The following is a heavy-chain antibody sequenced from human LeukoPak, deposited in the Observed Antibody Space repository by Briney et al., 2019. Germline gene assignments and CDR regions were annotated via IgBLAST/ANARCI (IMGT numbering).Heavy chain of an antibody. J-gene: IGHJ3*02. Sequence: PGGSLRLSCSASGFNFNNYAMNWVRQAPGKGLEWVSSISSSSSYIYYADSVKGRFTISRDNAKNSLYLQMNSLRAEDTAVYYCARDYYASKGAFDIWGQGTMVTVSS. D-gene: IGHD3-10*01. V-gene: IGHV3-21*01. CDR1: GFNFNNYA. CDR2: ISSSSSYI. CDR3: ARDYYASKGAFDI.